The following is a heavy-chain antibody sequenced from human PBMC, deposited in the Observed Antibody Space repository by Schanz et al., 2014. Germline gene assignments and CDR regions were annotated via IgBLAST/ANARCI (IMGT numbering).Heavy chain of an antibody. Sequence: QVELVESGGGVVQPGRSLRLSCAASGFIFSYYTIHWVRQAPGKGLEWVVVISDDGSRRHYADFVTGRFTISRDNSKDTVYLQMNSLRAEDTAVYYCARDLAGGGNDVWGQGTLVTVSS. V-gene: IGHV3-30*04. J-gene: IGHJ4*02. CDR2: ISDDGSRR. D-gene: IGHD2-15*01. CDR3: ARDLAGGGNDV. CDR1: GFIFSYYT.